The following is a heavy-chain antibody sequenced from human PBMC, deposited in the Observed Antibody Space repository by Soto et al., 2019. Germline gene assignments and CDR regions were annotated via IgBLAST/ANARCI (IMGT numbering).Heavy chain of an antibody. Sequence: GGSLRLSCSASGFTFSSYSMNWVRQAPGKGLEWVSSISSSSSYIYYADSVKGRFTISRDNAKNSLYLQMNSLRAEDTAVYYCARSTRGGPMVRGVTDTYYGMDVWGQWTTVTVSS. CDR1: GFTFSSYS. D-gene: IGHD3-10*01. CDR3: ARSTRGGPMVRGVTDTYYGMDV. CDR2: ISSSSSYI. V-gene: IGHV3-21*01. J-gene: IGHJ6*02.